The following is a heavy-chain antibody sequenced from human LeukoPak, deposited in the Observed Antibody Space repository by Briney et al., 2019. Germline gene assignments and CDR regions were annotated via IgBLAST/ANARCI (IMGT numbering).Heavy chain of an antibody. J-gene: IGHJ4*02. CDR3: ARQGVQPSYYDSSGTGLYFDY. CDR2: IIPIFGTA. CDR1: GGTFSSYA. D-gene: IGHD3-22*01. V-gene: IGHV1-69*05. Sequence: LVKVSCKASGGTFSSYAISWVRQAPGQGLEWMGRIIPIFGTANYAQKFQGRVTITTDESTSTAYMELSSLRSEDTAVYYCARQGVQPSYYDSSGTGLYFDYWGQGTLVTVSS.